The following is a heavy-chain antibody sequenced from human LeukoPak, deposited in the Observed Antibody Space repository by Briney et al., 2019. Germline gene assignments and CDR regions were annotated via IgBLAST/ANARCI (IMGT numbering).Heavy chain of an antibody. J-gene: IGHJ4*02. Sequence: SETLSLTCTVSSGSISSSSYYWGWIRQPPGKGLEWIGSIYYSGSTYYNPSLKSRVTISVDTSKNQFSLKLSSVTAADTAVYYCARPSSSWGDDYWGQGTLVTISS. D-gene: IGHD3-16*01. CDR1: SGSISSSSYY. V-gene: IGHV4-39*01. CDR3: ARPSSSWGDDY. CDR2: IYYSGST.